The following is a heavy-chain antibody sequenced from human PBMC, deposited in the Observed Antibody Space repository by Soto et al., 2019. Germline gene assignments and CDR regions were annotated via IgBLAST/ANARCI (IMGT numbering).Heavy chain of an antibody. CDR3: ARDSVNYDILTGYYLPDAFAI. J-gene: IGHJ3*02. CDR2: IKQDGSEK. D-gene: IGHD3-9*01. V-gene: IGHV3-7*04. Sequence: GGSLRLSCAAPGFTFSSYWMSWVRQAPGKGLEWVANIKQDGSEKYYVDSVKGRFTISRDNAKNSLYLQMNSLRAEDTAVYYCARDSVNYDILTGYYLPDAFAIWGQGTMVTVSS. CDR1: GFTFSSYW.